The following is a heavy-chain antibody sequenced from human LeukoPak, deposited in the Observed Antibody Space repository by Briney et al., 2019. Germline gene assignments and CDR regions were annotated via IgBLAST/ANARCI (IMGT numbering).Heavy chain of an antibody. D-gene: IGHD1-26*01. CDR1: GFTFSSYG. CDR3: ARAIVGATDFDH. CDR2: IWYDGSNK. J-gene: IGHJ4*02. V-gene: IGHV3-33*01. Sequence: GGSLRLSCAASGFTFSSYGMHWVRQAPGKGLEWVAVIWYDGSNKYYADSVKGRFTISRDNSKNTLYLQMNSLRAEDTAVYYCARAIVGATDFDHWGQGTLVTVSS.